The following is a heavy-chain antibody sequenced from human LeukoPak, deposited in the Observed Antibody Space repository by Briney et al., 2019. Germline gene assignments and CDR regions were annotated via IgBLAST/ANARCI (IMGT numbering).Heavy chain of an antibody. CDR3: ARDNGRNSEVAFDI. CDR2: IYTSWST. J-gene: IGHJ3*02. Sequence: SETLSLTCTVSGGSISSGSYYWSWIRQPAGKGLEWIGRIYTSWSTNYNPSLKSRVTISVDTSKNQFSLQLSSVNAADTAVYYCARDNGRNSEVAFDIWGQGTMVTVSS. CDR1: GGSISSGSYY. V-gene: IGHV4-61*02. D-gene: IGHD4-23*01.